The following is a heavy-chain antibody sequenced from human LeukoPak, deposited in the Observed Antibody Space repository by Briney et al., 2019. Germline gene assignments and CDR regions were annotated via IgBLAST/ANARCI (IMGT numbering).Heavy chain of an antibody. CDR3: ARRAVNRIGEAFDY. D-gene: IGHD3-10*01. J-gene: IGHJ4*02. CDR1: GGSISSSYW. Sequence: PSETLSLTCAVSGGSISSSYWWSWVRQPPGKGLEWIGEIYHSGSTNYNPSLKSRVTMSVDKSKNQFSLKLGSVTAADTAVYYCARRAVNRIGEAFDYWGQGTLVTVSS. V-gene: IGHV4-4*02. CDR2: IYHSGST.